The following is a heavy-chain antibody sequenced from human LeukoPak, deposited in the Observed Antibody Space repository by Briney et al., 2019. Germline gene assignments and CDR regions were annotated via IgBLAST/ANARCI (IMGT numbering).Heavy chain of an antibody. CDR1: GASISSGSYY. D-gene: IGHD6-19*01. Sequence: TSETLSLTCTVSGASISSGSYYWSWIRQPAGKGLEWIGRIYTSGSTNYNPSLKSRVTISVDTSKNQFSLKLSSVTAADTAVYYCARRPIAVAGPEYWGQGTLVTVSS. J-gene: IGHJ4*02. V-gene: IGHV4-61*02. CDR3: ARRPIAVAGPEY. CDR2: IYTSGST.